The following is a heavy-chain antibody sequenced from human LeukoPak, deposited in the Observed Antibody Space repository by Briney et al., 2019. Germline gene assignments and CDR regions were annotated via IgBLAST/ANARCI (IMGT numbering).Heavy chain of an antibody. D-gene: IGHD3-9*01. Sequence: PGGSLRLSCTAFGFTFSSYAKSWVRQAPGKGLEWVSAISGSGGSTYYADSVKGRFTISRDNSKNTLYLQMNSLRAEDRAVYYCAKGPSYYDILIGSRQFVYWGQRTLVTVSS. CDR3: AKGPSYYDILIGSRQFVY. CDR1: GFTFSSYA. CDR2: ISGSGGST. V-gene: IGHV3-23*01. J-gene: IGHJ4*02.